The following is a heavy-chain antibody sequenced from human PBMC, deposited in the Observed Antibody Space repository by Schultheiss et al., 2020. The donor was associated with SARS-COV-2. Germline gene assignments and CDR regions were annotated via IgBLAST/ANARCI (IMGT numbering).Heavy chain of an antibody. Sequence: GGSLRLSCAASGFTFSSYATHWVRQAPGKGLEWVAVISYVGSNKYYTDSVKGRFTISRDNSKNTLYLQMNSLRAEDTAVYYCARDPSSSFAFDYWGQGTLVTVSS. CDR3: ARDPSSSFAFDY. CDR2: ISYVGSNK. CDR1: GFTFSSYA. D-gene: IGHD6-6*01. V-gene: IGHV3-30-3*01. J-gene: IGHJ4*02.